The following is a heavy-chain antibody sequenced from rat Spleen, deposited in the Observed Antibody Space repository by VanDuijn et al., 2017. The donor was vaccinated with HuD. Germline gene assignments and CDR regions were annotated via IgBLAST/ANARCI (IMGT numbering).Heavy chain of an antibody. CDR1: GFTFSDYN. CDR2: ISASGGST. J-gene: IGHJ2*01. Sequence: EVQLVESGGGLVQPGRSLKLSCAASGFTFSDYNMAWVRQAPTKGLEWVASISASGGSTYFRDSVKGRFTISRDVTKTTLYLQMDSLRSEDTASYYCARRGLTTEGIVPLFDYWGQGVMVTVSS. D-gene: IGHD1-11*01. V-gene: IGHV5-25*01. CDR3: ARRGLTTEGIVPLFDY.